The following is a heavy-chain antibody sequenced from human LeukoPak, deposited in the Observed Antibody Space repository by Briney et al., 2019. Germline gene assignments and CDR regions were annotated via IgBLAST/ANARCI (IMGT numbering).Heavy chain of an antibody. CDR1: GYTFTNFY. D-gene: IGHD3-3*01. V-gene: IGHV1-46*01. CDR3: ARDKFLEWSSGFYGMDV. CDR2: INPRGGSA. Sequence: ASVKVSCKASGYTFTNFYMHWVRQVPGQGLEWMGIINPRGGSASSAQKFQGRVTLTRDTSTSIVYMELSRLRSEDTALYYCARDKFLEWSSGFYGMDVWGQGTTVMVSS. J-gene: IGHJ6*02.